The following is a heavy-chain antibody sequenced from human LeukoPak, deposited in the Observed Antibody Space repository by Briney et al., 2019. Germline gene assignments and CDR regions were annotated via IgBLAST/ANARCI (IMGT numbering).Heavy chain of an antibody. J-gene: IGHJ5*02. V-gene: IGHV1-2*02. Sequence: ASVKVSCKASGYTFTGYYMHWVRQAPGQGLEWMGWINPNSGGTNYAQKFQGRVTMTRDTSISTAYMELSRLRSDDTAVYYCARADYYGNWFDPWGQGNLVIVSS. CDR2: INPNSGGT. CDR1: GYTFTGYY. D-gene: IGHD3-10*01. CDR3: ARADYYGNWFDP.